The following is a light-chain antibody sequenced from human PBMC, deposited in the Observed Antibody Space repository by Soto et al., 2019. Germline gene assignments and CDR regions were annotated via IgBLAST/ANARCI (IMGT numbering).Light chain of an antibody. Sequence: QSALTQPASVSGSPGQSITISCTGTSSDVGGYNYVSWYQQHPGKAPKVMIYDVSHRPSGVSNRFSGSKSGNTASLTISGLQTEDEADYYCSSLTSSNTLVFGGGTQLTVL. CDR1: SSDVGGYNY. CDR2: DVS. CDR3: SSLTSSNTLV. J-gene: IGLJ2*01. V-gene: IGLV2-14*01.